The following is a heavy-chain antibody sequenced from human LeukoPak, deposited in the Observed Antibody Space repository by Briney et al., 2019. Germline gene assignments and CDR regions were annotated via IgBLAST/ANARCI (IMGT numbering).Heavy chain of an antibody. CDR1: GGTFSSYA. J-gene: IGHJ4*02. CDR3: ACSLRSYTLDYFYY. D-gene: IGHD3-3*01. V-gene: IGHV1-69*13. Sequence: SVKVSCKASGGTFSSYAISWVRQAPGQGLEWMGGINPIFGTANYAQKFQGRVTITADESTSTAYMELSSLRSEDTAVYYCACSLRSYTLDYFYYWGQGTLVTVSS. CDR2: INPIFGTA.